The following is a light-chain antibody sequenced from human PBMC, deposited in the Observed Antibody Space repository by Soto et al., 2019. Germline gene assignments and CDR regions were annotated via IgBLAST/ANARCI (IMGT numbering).Light chain of an antibody. J-gene: IGKJ1*01. CDR3: QQYNNWPRT. V-gene: IGKV3-15*01. Sequence: EIVMTQSPDTLSVSPGESATLSCRASQSVSNNLAWYQQIPGQAPRLLVYDASTRDTGVPARFTGSGSGTEFTLTISSLQSEDFAVYYCQQYNNWPRTFGQGTKVEI. CDR1: QSVSNN. CDR2: DAS.